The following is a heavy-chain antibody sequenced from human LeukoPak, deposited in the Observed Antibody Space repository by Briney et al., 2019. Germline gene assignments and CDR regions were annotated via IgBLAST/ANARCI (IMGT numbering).Heavy chain of an antibody. D-gene: IGHD1-1*01. Sequence: GGSLRLSCAASGFTFSSYAMSWVRQAPGKGLGWVSAISGSGGSTYYADSVKGRLTISRDNSKNTLYLQMNSLRAEDTAVYYCAKVTLNDLGAFDIWGQGTMVTVSS. V-gene: IGHV3-23*01. CDR2: ISGSGGST. CDR1: GFTFSSYA. J-gene: IGHJ3*02. CDR3: AKVTLNDLGAFDI.